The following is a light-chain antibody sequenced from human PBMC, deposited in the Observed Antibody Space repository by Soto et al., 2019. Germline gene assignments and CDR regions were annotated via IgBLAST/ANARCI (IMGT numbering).Light chain of an antibody. V-gene: IGKV3-15*01. CDR2: GAS. CDR3: QQYDDWPIT. CDR1: ESVSSN. J-gene: IGKJ5*01. Sequence: EVVMTQSPATLSVSPGERATLSCRASESVSSNLAWYQQRPGQAPRLVIYGASTRATGIPDRFSGGGSGTEFTLTISSLQSEDFAVYFCQQYDDWPITFGQGTRLEIK.